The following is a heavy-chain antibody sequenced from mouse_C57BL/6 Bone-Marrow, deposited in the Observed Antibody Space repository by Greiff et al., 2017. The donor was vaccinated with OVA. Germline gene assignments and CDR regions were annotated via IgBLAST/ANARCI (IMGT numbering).Heavy chain of an antibody. V-gene: IGHV5-9-1*02. D-gene: IGHD1-1*01. CDR1: GFTFSSYA. CDR3: TRGRYYYGSSLYWYFDV. Sequence: EVKLMESGEGLVKPGGSLKLSCAASGFTFSSYAMSWVRQTPEKRLEWVAYIRSGGDYIYYADTVTGRFTISSDNARNTLYLQMSSLESEDTAMYYCTRGRYYYGSSLYWYFDVWGTGTTVTVSS. CDR2: IRSGGDYI. J-gene: IGHJ1*03.